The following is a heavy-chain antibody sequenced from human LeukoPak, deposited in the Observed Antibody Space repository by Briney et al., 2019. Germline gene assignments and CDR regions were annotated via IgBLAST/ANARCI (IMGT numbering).Heavy chain of an antibody. J-gene: IGHJ6*03. D-gene: IGHD6-13*01. Sequence: SETLSLTCTVSGGSISSNVYYWVWIRQPPGKGLEWIGEINHSGTTNYNPSLKSRVTISIDTSKNQFSLKLSSVTAADTGVYYCASSRGYSSSLWYYYMDVWGKGTTVTVSS. CDR3: ASSRGYSSSLWYYYMDV. V-gene: IGHV4-39*07. CDR2: INHSGTT. CDR1: GGSISSNVYY.